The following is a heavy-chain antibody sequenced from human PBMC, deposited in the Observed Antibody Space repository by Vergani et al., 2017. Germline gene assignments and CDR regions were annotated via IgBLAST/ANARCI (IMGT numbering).Heavy chain of an antibody. CDR2: ISSSSSYI. Sequence: EVQLVESGGGLVKPGGSLRLSCAASGFTFSSYSMNWVRQAPGKGLEWVSSISSSSSYIYYADSVKGRFTISRDNAKNSLYLQMNSLRAEDTAVYYCARSLGVVPAAGDYWGQGILVTVAS. J-gene: IGHJ4*02. V-gene: IGHV3-21*01. D-gene: IGHD2-2*01. CDR1: GFTFSSYS. CDR3: ARSLGVVPAAGDY.